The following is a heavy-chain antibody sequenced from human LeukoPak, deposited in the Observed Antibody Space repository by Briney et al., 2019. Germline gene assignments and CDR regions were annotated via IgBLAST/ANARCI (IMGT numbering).Heavy chain of an antibody. J-gene: IGHJ4*02. CDR3: ARGRRTAAGTHY. D-gene: IGHD6-13*01. V-gene: IGHV1-8*03. Sequence: ASVKVSCKASGYTFISYDINWVRQATGQGLEWMGWMNPNSGNTGYAQKFQGRVTITRNTSISTAYMELSSLRSKDTAMYYCARGRRTAAGTHYWGQGTLVTVSS. CDR1: GYTFISYD. CDR2: MNPNSGNT.